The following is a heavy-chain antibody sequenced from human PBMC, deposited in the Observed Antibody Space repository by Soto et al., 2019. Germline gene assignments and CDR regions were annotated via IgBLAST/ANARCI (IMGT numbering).Heavy chain of an antibody. CDR2: IYYSGST. CDR3: ARGGIAVAGTYWFDP. J-gene: IGHJ5*02. D-gene: IGHD6-19*01. CDR1: GGYISRYY. V-gene: IGHV4-59*01. Sequence: SETLSLTCTVSGGYISRYYWGWIRHPPGKGLEWIGYIYYSGSTNYNPSLKSRVTISVDTSKDHFSLKLSSVTAADTAVYYCARGGIAVAGTYWFDPWGQGTLVTVSS.